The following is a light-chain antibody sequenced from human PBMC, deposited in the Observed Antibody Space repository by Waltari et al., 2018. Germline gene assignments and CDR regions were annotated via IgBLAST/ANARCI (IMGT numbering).Light chain of an antibody. V-gene: IGLV3-25*03. Sequence: SYELTQPPSVSVSPGQTARIPCSGDGLPNQTAYWYQQKAGQAPVMVVYKDKERPSGIPDRFSGSSSGTTVSLTISGVQAEDEADYYCQSTDRRGAVIFGGGTTLTVL. CDR2: KDK. CDR1: GLPNQT. CDR3: QSTDRRGAVI. J-gene: IGLJ2*01.